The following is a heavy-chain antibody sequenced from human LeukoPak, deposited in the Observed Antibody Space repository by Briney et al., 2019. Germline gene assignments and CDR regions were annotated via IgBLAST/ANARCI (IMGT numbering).Heavy chain of an antibody. CDR3: AREGAQEQTNTNWFDP. D-gene: IGHD1/OR15-1a*01. CDR2: IYYSGST. CDR1: GGSISSYY. J-gene: IGHJ5*02. V-gene: IGHV4-59*01. Sequence: SEALSLTCTVSGGSISSYYWSWIRQPPGKGLEWIGYIYYSGSTNYNPSLKSRVTISVDTSKNQFSLKLSSVTAADTAVYYCAREGAQEQTNTNWFDPWGQGTLVTVSS.